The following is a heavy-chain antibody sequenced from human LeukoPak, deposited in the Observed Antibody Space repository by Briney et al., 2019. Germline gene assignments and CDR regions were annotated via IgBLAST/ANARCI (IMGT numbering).Heavy chain of an antibody. J-gene: IGHJ4*02. CDR1: GVSISSGGYY. D-gene: IGHD1-14*01. CDR2: IYYSGST. V-gene: IGHV4-31*03. Sequence: SQTLSLTCTVSGVSISSGGYYWSWIRQHPGKGLEWIGYIYYSGSTCYNPSLKSRVTISVDTSKNQFSLKLSSVTAADTAVYYCARGNPSYFDYWGQGTLVTVSS. CDR3: ARGNPSYFDY.